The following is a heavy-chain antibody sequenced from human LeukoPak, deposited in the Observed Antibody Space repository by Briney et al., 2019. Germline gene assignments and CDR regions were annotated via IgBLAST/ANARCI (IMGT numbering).Heavy chain of an antibody. CDR3: ARWTVAGYWFDP. J-gene: IGHJ5*02. CDR2: IYYSGST. V-gene: IGHV4-39*07. Sequence: SETLSLTCTVSGGSISSSSYYWGWIRQPPGKGLEWIGSIYYSGSTYYNPSLKSRVTISVDTSKNQFSLKLSSVTAADTAVYYCARWTVAGYWFDPWAREPWSPSPQ. CDR1: GGSISSSSYY. D-gene: IGHD6-19*01.